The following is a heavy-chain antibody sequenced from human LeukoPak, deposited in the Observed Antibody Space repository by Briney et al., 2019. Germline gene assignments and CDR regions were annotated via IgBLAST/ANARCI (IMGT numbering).Heavy chain of an antibody. CDR3: ARRGYSGYDWVSLFYFDY. J-gene: IGHJ4*02. D-gene: IGHD5-12*01. CDR2: INHSGST. Sequence: PSETLSLTCAVYGGSFSGYYWSWIRQPPGKGLEWIGEINHSGSTNYNPSLKSRVTISVDTSKNQFSLKLSSVTAADTAVYYCARRGYSGYDWVSLFYFDYWGQGTLVTVSS. CDR1: GGSFSGYY. V-gene: IGHV4-34*01.